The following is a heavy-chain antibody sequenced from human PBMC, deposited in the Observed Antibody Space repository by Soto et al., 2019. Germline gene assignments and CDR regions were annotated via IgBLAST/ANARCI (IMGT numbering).Heavy chain of an antibody. CDR2: INAGNGNT. CDR3: ARSIVVVTALDY. CDR1: GYTFTSYA. Sequence: QVQLVQSGAEEKKPGASVKVSCKASGYTFTSYAMHWVRQAPGQRLEWMGWINAGNGNTKYSQKFQGRVTITRDTSPSTAYMALSSLRSEDTAVYYCARSIVVVTALDYWGQGTLVTVSS. J-gene: IGHJ4*02. D-gene: IGHD2-21*02. V-gene: IGHV1-3*05.